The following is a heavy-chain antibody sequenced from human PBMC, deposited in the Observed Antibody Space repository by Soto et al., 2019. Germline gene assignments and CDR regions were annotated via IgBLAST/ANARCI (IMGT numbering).Heavy chain of an antibody. CDR1: GFTFSDYA. D-gene: IGHD2-21*02. J-gene: IGHJ4*01. V-gene: IGHV3-23*01. CDR2: ISYSGRSI. CDR3: ARGREKHCGGDCYYYFAL. Sequence: GGSLRLSCEASGFTFSDYALSWVRQAPGKGLQWVSSISYSGRSIYYADSVKGRFTISRDNSRNTVFAELNNVRVDDTAVYFCARGREKHCGGDCYYYFALWGRGPLVPVSP.